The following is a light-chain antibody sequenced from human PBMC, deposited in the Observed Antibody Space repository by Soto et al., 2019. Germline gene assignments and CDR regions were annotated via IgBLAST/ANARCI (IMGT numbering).Light chain of an antibody. CDR2: DAS. CDR1: ESIRVN. J-gene: IGKJ5*01. CDR3: QQRSNWPVT. Sequence: EIVLTQSPGTLSLSPGERATLSCRATESIRVNLVWYQQKPGQAPRLLIYDASKRATGIPARFSGSGSGTDFTLTISSLEPEDLAVYYCQQRSNWPVTFGQGTRL. V-gene: IGKV3-11*01.